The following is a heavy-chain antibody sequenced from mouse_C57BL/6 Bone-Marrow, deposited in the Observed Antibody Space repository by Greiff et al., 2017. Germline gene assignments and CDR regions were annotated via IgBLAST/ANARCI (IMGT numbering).Heavy chain of an antibody. D-gene: IGHD3-2*02. Sequence: VQLQQSGAELVRPGASVKLSCTASGFNIKDDYMHWVKQRPEQGLAWIGWIDPENGDTEYASKFQGKATITTDTSSNTAYLQLSSLTSEDTAVYYCTPRQLRLLIGYWGQGTLVTVSA. J-gene: IGHJ3*01. CDR2: IDPENGDT. CDR1: GFNIKDDY. V-gene: IGHV14-4*01. CDR3: TPRQLRLLIGY.